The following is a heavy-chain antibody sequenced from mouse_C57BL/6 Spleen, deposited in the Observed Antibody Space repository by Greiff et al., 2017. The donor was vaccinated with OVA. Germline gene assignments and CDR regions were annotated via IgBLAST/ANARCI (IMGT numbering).Heavy chain of an antibody. Sequence: QVQLQQPGAELVRPGTSVKLSCKASGYTFTSYWMHWVKQRPGQGLEWIGVIDPSDSYTNYNQKFTGKATLTVDTSSSTAYMQLSSLTSEDSAVYYCARGDSNYDYAMDYWGQGTSVTVSS. CDR3: ARGDSNYDYAMDY. CDR2: IDPSDSYT. V-gene: IGHV1-59*01. J-gene: IGHJ4*01. CDR1: GYTFTSYW. D-gene: IGHD2-5*01.